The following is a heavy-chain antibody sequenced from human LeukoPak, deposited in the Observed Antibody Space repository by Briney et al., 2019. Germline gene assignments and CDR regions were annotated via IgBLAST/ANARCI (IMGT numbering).Heavy chain of an antibody. V-gene: IGHV1-2*02. CDR1: GYTFTGYY. Sequence: ASVKVSCKASGYTFTGYYMHWVRQAPGQGPEWMGWINPNSGGTNYAQKFQGRVTMTRDTSISTAYMELSRLRSDDTAVYYCASPSGDFWSGYYTFGYWGQGTLVTVSS. CDR3: ASPSGDFWSGYYTFGY. CDR2: INPNSGGT. J-gene: IGHJ4*02. D-gene: IGHD3-3*01.